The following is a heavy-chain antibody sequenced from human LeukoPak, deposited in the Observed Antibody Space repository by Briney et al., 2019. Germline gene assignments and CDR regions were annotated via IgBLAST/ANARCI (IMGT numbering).Heavy chain of an antibody. J-gene: IGHJ4*02. Sequence: GGSLRLSCAASGFTFSSYAMHWVRQAPGKGMGWVAVISYDGSNKYYADSVKGRFTISRDNSKNTLYLQMNSLRAEDTAVYYCARVITMVRGVISPPHYWGQGTLVTVSS. V-gene: IGHV3-30-3*01. CDR1: GFTFSSYA. CDR2: ISYDGSNK. CDR3: ARVITMVRGVISPPHY. D-gene: IGHD3-10*01.